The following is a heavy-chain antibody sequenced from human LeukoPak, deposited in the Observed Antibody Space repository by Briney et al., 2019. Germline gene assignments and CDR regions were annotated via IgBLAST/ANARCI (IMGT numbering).Heavy chain of an antibody. V-gene: IGHV3-74*01. CDR1: GLTFSSYW. Sequence: GSLRLSCAASGLTFSSYWMHWVRQAPGKGLVWVSRINPDGSRTSYADSVKGRFTISRDNAKNTLYLQMNSLRAEDAAVYYCARETYYYDSSGYPSDYWGQGTLVTVSS. D-gene: IGHD3-22*01. CDR3: ARETYYYDSSGYPSDY. CDR2: INPDGSRT. J-gene: IGHJ4*02.